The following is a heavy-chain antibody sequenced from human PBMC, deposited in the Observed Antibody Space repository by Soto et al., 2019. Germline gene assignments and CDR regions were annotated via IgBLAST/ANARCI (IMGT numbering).Heavy chain of an antibody. J-gene: IGHJ5*02. Sequence: QITLKESGPPLVKPTQTLTRTCTFSGFSLTTRGVGVGWIRQPPGKALECLALIYWDDDKRYSPSLQSRLSITKDTSKNQVVLTMTNVDPVDTATYYCAHIPNYYQYDWFDPWGQGTLVSVSS. CDR2: IYWDDDK. CDR3: AHIPNYYQYDWFDP. D-gene: IGHD3-16*01. CDR1: GFSLTTRGVG. V-gene: IGHV2-5*02.